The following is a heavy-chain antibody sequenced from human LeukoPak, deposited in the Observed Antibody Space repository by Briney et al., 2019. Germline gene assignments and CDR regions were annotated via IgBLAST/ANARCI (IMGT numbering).Heavy chain of an antibody. Sequence: GGSLRLSCAASGFTFSSYWMSWVRQAPGKGLEWVANIKQDGSEKYYVDSVKGRFTISRDNAKNSLYLQMNSLRAEDTAVYYCARDLLHYHYYGMDVWGQGTTVTVSS. J-gene: IGHJ6*02. CDR1: GFTFSSYW. V-gene: IGHV3-7*01. D-gene: IGHD2-21*01. CDR2: IKQDGSEK. CDR3: ARDLLHYHYYGMDV.